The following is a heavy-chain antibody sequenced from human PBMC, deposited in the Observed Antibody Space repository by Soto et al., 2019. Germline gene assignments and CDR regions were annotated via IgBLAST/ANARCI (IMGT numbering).Heavy chain of an antibody. CDR3: ARGDCSSTSCYRGYYYYGMDV. CDR2: INPIFGTA. J-gene: IGHJ6*02. V-gene: IGHV1-69*01. Sequence: QVQLVQSGAEVKKPGSSVKVSCKASGGTFSSYAISWVRQAPGQGLEWMGGINPIFGTANYAQKFQGRVTITADESTSTAYMELCSLRSEDTAVYYCARGDCSSTSCYRGYYYYGMDVWGQGTTVTVSS. CDR1: GGTFSSYA. D-gene: IGHD2-2*01.